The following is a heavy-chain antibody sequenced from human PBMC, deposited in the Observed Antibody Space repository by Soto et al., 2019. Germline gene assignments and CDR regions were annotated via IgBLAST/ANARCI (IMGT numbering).Heavy chain of an antibody. V-gene: IGHV4-34*01. CDR2: INHSGST. CDR1: GGSFSGYY. Sequence: PSETLSLTCAVYGGSFSGYYWSWIRQPPGKGLEWIGEINHSGSTNYNPSLKSRVTISVDTSKNQFSLKLSSVTAADTAVYYCARGFSVNMIVVVRPYFDYWGQGTLVTVSS. D-gene: IGHD3-22*01. J-gene: IGHJ4*02. CDR3: ARGFSVNMIVVVRPYFDY.